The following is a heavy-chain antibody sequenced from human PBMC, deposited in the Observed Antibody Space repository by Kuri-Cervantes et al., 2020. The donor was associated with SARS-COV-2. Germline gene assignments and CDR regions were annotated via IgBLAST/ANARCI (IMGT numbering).Heavy chain of an antibody. CDR2: IYTSGST. D-gene: IGHD1/OR15-1a*01. Sequence: GSLRLSCTVSGGSISSYYWSWIRQPAGKGLEWIGRIYTSGSTNFNPSLKSRVTMSVDTSKNQFSLKLSSVTAADTAVYYCARETQQFDYWGQGTLVTVSS. J-gene: IGHJ4*02. CDR3: ARETQQFDY. V-gene: IGHV4-4*07. CDR1: GGSISSYY.